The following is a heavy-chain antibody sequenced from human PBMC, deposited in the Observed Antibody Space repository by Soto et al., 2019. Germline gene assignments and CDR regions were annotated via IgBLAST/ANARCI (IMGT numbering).Heavy chain of an antibody. CDR1: GYTFTGYY. Sequence: ASVKVSCKASGYTFTGYYMHWVRQAPGQGLEWMGWINPNSGGTNYAQKFQGWVTMTRDRSISTAYMELGRLRSDDTAVYYCARATRRYYYDSSGYSHPYYFDYWGQGTLVTVSS. CDR3: ARATRRYYYDSSGYSHPYYFDY. J-gene: IGHJ4*02. CDR2: INPNSGGT. V-gene: IGHV1-2*04. D-gene: IGHD3-22*01.